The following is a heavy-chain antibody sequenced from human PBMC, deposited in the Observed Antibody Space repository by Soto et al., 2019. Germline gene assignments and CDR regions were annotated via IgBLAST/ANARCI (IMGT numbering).Heavy chain of an antibody. J-gene: IGHJ4*02. D-gene: IGHD4-17*01. CDR3: AKDRGDDYGDYCPHY. V-gene: IGHV3-30*18. CDR1: GFTFSSYG. Sequence: QVQLVGSGGGVVQPGRSLRLSCAASGFTFSSYGMHWVRQAPGKGLEWVAVISYDGSNKYYADSVKGRFTISRDNSKNTLYLQMNSLRAEDTAVYYCAKDRGDDYGDYCPHYWGQGTLVTVSS. CDR2: ISYDGSNK.